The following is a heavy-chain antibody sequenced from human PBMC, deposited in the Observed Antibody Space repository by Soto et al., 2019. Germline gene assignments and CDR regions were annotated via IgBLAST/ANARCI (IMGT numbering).Heavy chain of an antibody. V-gene: IGHV6-1*01. CDR2: TYYKSKWYN. J-gene: IGHJ4*02. CDR3: SRGKLERRPSFDY. Sequence: SQTLSLTCAISGDSVSSTSVAWNWIRQSPSRGLEWLGRTYYKSKWYNDYAVSVKSRITINPDTSKNQFSLQLNSVTPDDAAVYFCSRGKLERRPSFDYPGQGTLVTVSS. D-gene: IGHD1-1*01. CDR1: GDSVSSTSVA.